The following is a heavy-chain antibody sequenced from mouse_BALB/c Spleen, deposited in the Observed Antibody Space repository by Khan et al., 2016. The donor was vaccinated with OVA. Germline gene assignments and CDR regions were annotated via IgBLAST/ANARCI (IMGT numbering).Heavy chain of an antibody. CDR1: GYTFTSYS. V-gene: IGHV1-4*01. D-gene: IGHD1-1*01. CDR3: AMEFHSYGSRGALDY. CDR2: INPSNAYT. J-gene: IGHJ4*01. Sequence: QVQLQQSGAELARPGASVKMSCKASGYTFTSYSMHWIKQRPGQGLEWIGNINPSNAYTNYNQKFKDKATLTADKSSSTAYMQLSSLTSEDSAVYYCAMEFHSYGSRGALDYWGQGTSVTVSS.